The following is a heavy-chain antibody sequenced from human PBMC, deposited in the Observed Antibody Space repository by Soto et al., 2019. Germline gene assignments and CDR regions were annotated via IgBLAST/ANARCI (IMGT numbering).Heavy chain of an antibody. CDR3: ARVEVLLWFGDLRSNWFDP. D-gene: IGHD3-10*01. Sequence: QVQLVQSGAEVKKPGASVKVSCKASGYSFTGLGISWVRQAPGQGLEWMGWINTYNDNTNYAQKFQGRVTMTTDTSTSTAYIELRSLRSDDTAVYYCARVEVLLWFGDLRSNWFDPWGQGTRVIVSS. V-gene: IGHV1-18*01. CDR1: GYSFTGLG. J-gene: IGHJ5*02. CDR2: INTYNDNT.